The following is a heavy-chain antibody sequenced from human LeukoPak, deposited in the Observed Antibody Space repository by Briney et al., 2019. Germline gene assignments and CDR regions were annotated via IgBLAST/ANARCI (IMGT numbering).Heavy chain of an antibody. CDR3: ARDPGIR. CDR2: IYYSGST. J-gene: IGHJ4*02. CDR1: GGSINSYY. Sequence: SETLSLTCTVSGGSINSYYWSWIRQPPGKGLEWIGYIYYSGSTNYNPSLKSQVNISVDTSKNQFSLKLTSVTAADTAVYYCARDPGIRWGQGTLVTVSS. V-gene: IGHV4-59*12.